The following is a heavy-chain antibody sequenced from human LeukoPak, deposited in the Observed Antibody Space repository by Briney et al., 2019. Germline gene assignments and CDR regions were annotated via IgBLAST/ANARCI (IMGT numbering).Heavy chain of an antibody. CDR2: ISNSGTTI. V-gene: IGHV3-11*01. CDR3: ARDNSGAYGD. Sequence: GGSLRLSCAASGFTFSEYYMSWIRQTPGKGLEWISCISNSGTTIYYADSVKGRFTISRDNAKNSLYLQMNGLRAEDTAVYYCARDNSGAYGDSGQGTLVTVSS. CDR1: GFTFSEYY. D-gene: IGHD1-26*01. J-gene: IGHJ4*02.